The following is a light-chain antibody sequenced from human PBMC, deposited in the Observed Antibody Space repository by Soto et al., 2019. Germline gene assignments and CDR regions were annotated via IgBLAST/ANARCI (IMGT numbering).Light chain of an antibody. CDR1: QSVSSY. Sequence: DLQMTQSPSPLSASVGDRVDITCRTSQSVSSYLNWYQAKPGKAPKLLIYEASSLESGVPSRFSGSGSGTDFTLTISSLQPEDSATYYCQQSYSTPRFTFGPGTRVDI. CDR2: EAS. CDR3: QQSYSTPRFT. V-gene: IGKV1-39*01. J-gene: IGKJ3*01.